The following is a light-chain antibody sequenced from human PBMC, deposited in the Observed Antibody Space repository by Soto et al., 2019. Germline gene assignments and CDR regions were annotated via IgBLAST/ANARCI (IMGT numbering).Light chain of an antibody. CDR3: QQLNTYPRT. CDR2: AAS. Sequence: IQLTQSPSSLSASVGDRVTITCRASQGISSYLAWYQQKPGKAPKLLIYAASTLQSGVPSRFSESGSGTDFTLTISSLQPEDFATYYGQQLNTYPRTFGRGTKVDIK. J-gene: IGKJ3*01. CDR1: QGISSY. V-gene: IGKV1-9*01.